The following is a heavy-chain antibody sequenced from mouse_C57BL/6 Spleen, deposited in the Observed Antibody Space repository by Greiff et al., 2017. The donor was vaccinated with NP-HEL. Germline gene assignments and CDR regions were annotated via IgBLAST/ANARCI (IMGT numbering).Heavy chain of an antibody. CDR1: GYTFTSYW. Sequence: QAQLQQPGAELVKPGASVKVSCKASGYTFTSYWMHWVKQRPGQGLEWIGRIHPSDSDTNYNQKFKGKATLTVDKSSSTAYMQLSSLTSEDSAVYYCAMRGNSEAMDYWGQGTSVTVSS. CDR3: AMRGNSEAMDY. CDR2: IHPSDSDT. J-gene: IGHJ4*01. V-gene: IGHV1-74*01.